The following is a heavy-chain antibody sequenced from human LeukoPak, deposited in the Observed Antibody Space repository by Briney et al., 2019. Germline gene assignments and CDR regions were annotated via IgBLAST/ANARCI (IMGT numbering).Heavy chain of an antibody. V-gene: IGHV1-69*13. D-gene: IGHD6-13*01. CDR3: ARSREYSSSWYYPPEDP. CDR1: GGTFSSYA. Sequence: ASVKVSCKASGGTFSSYAISWVRQAPGQGLERMGGIIPIFGTANYAQKFQGRVTITADESTSTAYMELSSLRSEDTAVYYCARSREYSSSWYYPPEDPWGQGTLVTVSS. CDR2: IIPIFGTA. J-gene: IGHJ5*02.